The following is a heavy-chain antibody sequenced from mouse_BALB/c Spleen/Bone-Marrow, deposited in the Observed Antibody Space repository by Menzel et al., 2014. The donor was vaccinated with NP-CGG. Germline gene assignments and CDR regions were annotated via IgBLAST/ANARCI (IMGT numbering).Heavy chain of an antibody. Sequence: EVKLMESGAELVKPGASVKLSCTASGFNIKDTYMHWVKQRPEQGLEWIGRIDPANGNTKYDPKFQGKATITADTSSNTAYLQLSSLTSEDTAVYYCARGLLQYYYAMDYWPQATPVTVSS. D-gene: IGHD2-3*01. CDR1: GFNIKDTY. CDR3: ARGLLQYYYAMDY. V-gene: IGHV14-3*02. CDR2: IDPANGNT. J-gene: IGHJ4*01.